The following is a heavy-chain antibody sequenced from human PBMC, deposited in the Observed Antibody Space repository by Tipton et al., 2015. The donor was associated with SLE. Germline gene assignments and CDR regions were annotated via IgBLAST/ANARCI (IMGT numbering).Heavy chain of an antibody. CDR1: RGSFSGYY. D-gene: IGHD4-23*01. J-gene: IGHJ5*02. V-gene: IGHV4-34*01. Sequence: LRLSCAVYRGSFSGYYWSWIRQPPGKGLEWIGEINHSGSTNYNPSLKSRVTISVDTSKNQFSLKLSSVTAADTAVYYCATRGGGNSGWFDPWGQGTLVTVSS. CDR3: ATRGGGNSGWFDP. CDR2: INHSGST.